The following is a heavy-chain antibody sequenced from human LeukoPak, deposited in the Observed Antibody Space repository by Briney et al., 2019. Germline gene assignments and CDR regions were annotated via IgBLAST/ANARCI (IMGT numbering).Heavy chain of an antibody. CDR2: IYTGGNT. V-gene: IGHV3-66*01. D-gene: IGHD3-22*01. Sequence: GGSLRLSCAASGFIVSSNNMNWVRQAPGRGLEWVSVIYTGGNTYYADSVKGRFTISRDNSKNTLFLQMNSLRAEDTAIYYCAKDLSPYYYDSSGHYIPHDAFDIWGRGTMVTVSS. J-gene: IGHJ3*02. CDR3: AKDLSPYYYDSSGHYIPHDAFDI. CDR1: GFIVSSNN.